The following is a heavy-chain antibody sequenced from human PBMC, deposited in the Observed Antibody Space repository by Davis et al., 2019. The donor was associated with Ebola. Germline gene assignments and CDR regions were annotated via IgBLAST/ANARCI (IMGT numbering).Heavy chain of an antibody. CDR2: IYHSGST. D-gene: IGHD3-22*01. V-gene: IGHV4-4*02. CDR3: ARLHYYDSSGYWD. J-gene: IGHJ4*02. Sequence: SETLSLTCAVSGGSISSSNWWSWVRQPPGKGLEWIGEIYHSGSTNYNPSLKSRVTISVDKSKNQFSLKLSSVTAADTAVYYCARLHYYDSSGYWDWGQGTLVTVSS. CDR1: GGSISSSNW.